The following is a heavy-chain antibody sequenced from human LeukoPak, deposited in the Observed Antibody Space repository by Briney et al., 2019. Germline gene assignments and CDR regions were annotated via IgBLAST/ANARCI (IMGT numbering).Heavy chain of an antibody. J-gene: IGHJ4*02. D-gene: IGHD6-13*01. Sequence: PSETLSLTCTVSGGSISSYYWSWSRQPPGKGLEWIGYIYYSGSTNYNPSLKSRVTISVDTSKNQFSLKLSSVAAADTAVYYCARDRGSSSIYYFDYWGQGTLVTVSS. CDR3: ARDRGSSSIYYFDY. CDR1: GGSISSYY. V-gene: IGHV4-59*01. CDR2: IYYSGST.